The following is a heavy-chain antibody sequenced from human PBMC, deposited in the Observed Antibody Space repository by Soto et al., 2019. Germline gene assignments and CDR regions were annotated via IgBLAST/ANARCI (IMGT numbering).Heavy chain of an antibody. Sequence: SETLSLTCTVSGGSISSGGYYWSWIRQHPGKGLEWIGYIYYSGSTYYNPSLKSRVTISVDTSKNQFSLKLSSVTAADTAVYYCARVPYCSSTSCYVGWFDPWGQGTLVTVSS. V-gene: IGHV4-31*03. CDR2: IYYSGST. J-gene: IGHJ5*02. D-gene: IGHD2-2*01. CDR3: ARVPYCSSTSCYVGWFDP. CDR1: GGSISSGGYY.